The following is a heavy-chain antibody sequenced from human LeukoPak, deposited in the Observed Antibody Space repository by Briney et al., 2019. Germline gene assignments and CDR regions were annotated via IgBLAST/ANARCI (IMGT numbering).Heavy chain of an antibody. CDR2: IYTSGST. J-gene: IGHJ4*02. D-gene: IGHD2-15*01. CDR3: AREAYCSGGSCYPRRVYFDY. CDR1: GGSISSYY. V-gene: IGHV4-4*07. Sequence: SETLSLTCTVSGGSISSYYWSWIRQPAGKGLEWIGRIYTSGSTNYNPSLKSRVTMSVDTSKNQFSLKLSSVTAADTAVYYCAREAYCSGGSCYPRRVYFDYWGQGTLSPSPQ.